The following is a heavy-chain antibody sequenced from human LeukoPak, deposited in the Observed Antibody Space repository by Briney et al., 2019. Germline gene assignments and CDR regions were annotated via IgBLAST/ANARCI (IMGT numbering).Heavy chain of an antibody. J-gene: IGHJ6*03. V-gene: IGHV4-39*07. CDR3: ARVEEGYGSGRRENYYYYYMDV. Sequence: PSETLSLTCTVSGVSISFTHYYWGWIRQPPGKGLEWIGTIYYSGSTYYNPSLKSRVTISVDTSKNQFSLKLSSVTAADTAVYYCARVEEGYGSGRRENYYYYYMDVWGKGTTVTISS. D-gene: IGHD3-10*01. CDR2: IYYSGST. CDR1: GVSISFTHYY.